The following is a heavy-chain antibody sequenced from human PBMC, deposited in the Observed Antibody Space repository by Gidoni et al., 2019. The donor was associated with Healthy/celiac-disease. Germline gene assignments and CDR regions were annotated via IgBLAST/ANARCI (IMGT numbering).Heavy chain of an antibody. CDR1: GFTFSSNA. J-gene: IGHJ4*02. Sequence: EVQLLESGGGLVQPGGSLRLSCAASGFTFSSNAMSWVRQAPGKGLEWVSAISGSGGSTYYADSVKGRFTISRDNSKNTLYLQMNSLRAEDTAVYYCAKTLKLGFYYFDYWGQGTLVTVSS. V-gene: IGHV3-23*01. D-gene: IGHD7-27*01. CDR3: AKTLKLGFYYFDY. CDR2: ISGSGGST.